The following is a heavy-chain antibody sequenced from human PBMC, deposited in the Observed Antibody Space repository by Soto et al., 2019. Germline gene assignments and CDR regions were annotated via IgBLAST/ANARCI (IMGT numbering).Heavy chain of an antibody. J-gene: IGHJ4*02. CDR2: IIPVFGTA. Sequence: QVQLEQSGAEVKKPGSSVKVSCRTSGGSFTTHSISWLRQAPGQGLEWMGVIIPVFGTANYAQKFQGRVTITADESTRTAYMELSSLRSEDTAVYSCARDGGKHSGGIDYWGQGTLVTVSS. V-gene: IGHV1-69*01. D-gene: IGHD1-26*01. CDR3: ARDGGKHSGGIDY. CDR1: GGSFTTHS.